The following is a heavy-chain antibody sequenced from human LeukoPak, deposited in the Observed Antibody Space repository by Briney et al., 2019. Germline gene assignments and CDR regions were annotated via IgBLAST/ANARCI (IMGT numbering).Heavy chain of an antibody. J-gene: IGHJ4*02. CDR1: GFTFSRHG. Sequence: PGGSLRLSCAASGFTFSRHGMNWVRQAPGKGLEWVSGISPRGDIKYYADSVKGRFSISRDNSRNTLYLQINSLRAEDTAVYYCAKGGGGVVAHWGQGTLVTVSS. CDR2: ISPRGDIK. D-gene: IGHD3-16*02. V-gene: IGHV3-23*01. CDR3: AKGGGGVVAH.